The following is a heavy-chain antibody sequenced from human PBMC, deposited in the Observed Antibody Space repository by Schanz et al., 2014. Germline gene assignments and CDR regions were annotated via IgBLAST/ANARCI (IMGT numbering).Heavy chain of an antibody. D-gene: IGHD3-9*01. J-gene: IGHJ4*02. CDR3: ARDSRPNYDFLTAYYSIDY. Sequence: QVQLVESGGGVVQFGRSLRLSCVASGFTFSSYGMHWVRQAPGKGREWVAVIWYDENNKYYADSVKGRFTMSRDNSKNTLYLQMNSLRAEDTAVYYCARDSRPNYDFLTAYYSIDYWGQGTLVTVSS. CDR2: IWYDENNK. V-gene: IGHV3-33*01. CDR1: GFTFSSYG.